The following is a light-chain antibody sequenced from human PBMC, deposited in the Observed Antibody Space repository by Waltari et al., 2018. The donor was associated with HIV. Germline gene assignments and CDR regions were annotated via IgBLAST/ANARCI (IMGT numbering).Light chain of an antibody. V-gene: IGLV3-21*02. Sequence: SNVLTQPPSVSVAPGQTARITCGGHKIGSKIDPWYQLKPGPATVVVVFDDSDRPSGLPERFSGSNSANTATLTISTVEAGDEADYYCQGWDSRRDGVFGGGTKLTVL. CDR2: DDS. J-gene: IGLJ3*02. CDR1: KIGSKI. CDR3: QGWDSRRDGV.